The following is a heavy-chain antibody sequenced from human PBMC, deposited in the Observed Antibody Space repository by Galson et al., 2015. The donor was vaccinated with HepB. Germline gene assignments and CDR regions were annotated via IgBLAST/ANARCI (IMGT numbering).Heavy chain of an antibody. Sequence: SLRLSCAASGFTFSSYGMHWVRQAPGKGLEWVAVIWYDGSNKYYADSVKGRFTISRDNSKNTLYLQMNSLRAEDTAVYYCAFFRRLAAAGTEGNDAFDIWGQGTMVTVSS. CDR3: AFFRRLAAAGTEGNDAFDI. D-gene: IGHD6-13*01. V-gene: IGHV3-33*01. J-gene: IGHJ3*02. CDR1: GFTFSSYG. CDR2: IWYDGSNK.